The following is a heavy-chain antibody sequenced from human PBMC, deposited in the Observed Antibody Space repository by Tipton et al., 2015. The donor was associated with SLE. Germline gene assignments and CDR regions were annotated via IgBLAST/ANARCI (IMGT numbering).Heavy chain of an antibody. D-gene: IGHD1-26*01. CDR3: AKEGSARISQYFDY. V-gene: IGHV3-30*18. CDR2: ISYDGSTK. J-gene: IGHJ4*02. Sequence: RSLRLSCAASGFTFSSYGMQWVRQAPGKGLEWVTVISYDGSTKYYADSVKGRFTISRDNSKNTLYLQMNSLRAEDTAVYYCAKEGSARISQYFDYWGQGTLVTVSS. CDR1: GFTFSSYG.